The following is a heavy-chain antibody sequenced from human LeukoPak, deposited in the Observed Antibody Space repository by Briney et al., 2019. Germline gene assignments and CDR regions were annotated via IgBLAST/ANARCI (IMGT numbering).Heavy chain of an antibody. V-gene: IGHV3-30-3*01. Sequence: GGSLRLSCAAPGFTFSSYAMHWVRQAPGKGLEWVAVISYDGSNKYYADSVKGRFTISRDNSKNTLYLQMNSLRTEDTAVYYCARDGYVYFDYWGQGTLVTVSS. CDR1: GFTFSSYA. CDR2: ISYDGSNK. CDR3: ARDGYVYFDY. D-gene: IGHD5-18*01. J-gene: IGHJ4*02.